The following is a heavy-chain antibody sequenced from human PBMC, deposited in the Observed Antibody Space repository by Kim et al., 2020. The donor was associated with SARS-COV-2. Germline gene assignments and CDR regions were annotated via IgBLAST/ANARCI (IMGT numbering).Heavy chain of an antibody. J-gene: IGHJ6*02. CDR2: IYYSGST. Sequence: SETLSLTCTVSGGSISSYYWSWIRQPPGKGLEWIGYIYYSGSTNYNPSLKSRVTISVDTSKNQFSLKLSSVTAADTAVYYCARDKAVAGGGMDVWGQGTTITVSS. CDR3: ARDKAVAGGGMDV. V-gene: IGHV4-59*01. D-gene: IGHD6-19*01. CDR1: GGSISSYY.